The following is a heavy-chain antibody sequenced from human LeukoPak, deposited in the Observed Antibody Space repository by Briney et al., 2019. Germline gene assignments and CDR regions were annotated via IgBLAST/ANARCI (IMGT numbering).Heavy chain of an antibody. CDR3: ARGADSSGYAYYYYYMDV. CDR1: GFTFSSYG. J-gene: IGHJ6*03. Sequence: GGSLRLSCAASGFTFSSYGMHWVRQAPGKGLEWVAVICYDGSNKYYADSVKGRFTISRDNSKNTLYLQMNSLRAEDTAVYYCARGADSSGYAYYYYYMDVWGKGTTVAVSS. V-gene: IGHV3-33*01. D-gene: IGHD3-22*01. CDR2: ICYDGSNK.